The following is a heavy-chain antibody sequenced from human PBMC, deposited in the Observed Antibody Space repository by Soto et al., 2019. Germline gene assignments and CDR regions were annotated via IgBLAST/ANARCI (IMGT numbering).Heavy chain of an antibody. CDR1: GFTFSSYA. D-gene: IGHD3-3*01. CDR3: ARDQRYDFWSGYYNPPNYYYYMDV. CDR2: ISSNGGST. V-gene: IGHV3-64*01. Sequence: GGSLRLSCAASGFTFSSYAMHWVRQAPGKGLEYVSAISSNGGSTYYANSVKGRFTISRDNSKNTLYLQMGSLRAEDMAVYYCARDQRYDFWSGYYNPPNYYYYMDVWGKGTTVTVSS. J-gene: IGHJ6*03.